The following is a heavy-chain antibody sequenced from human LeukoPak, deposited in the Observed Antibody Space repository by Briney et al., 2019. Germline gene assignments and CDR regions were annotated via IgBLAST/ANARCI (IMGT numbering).Heavy chain of an antibody. Sequence: SVTVSCKASGGTFSSYAISWVRQAPGQGLEWMGGIIPIFGTANYAQKFQGSVTITADESTSTAYMELSSLRSEDTAVYYCARDAPGRNILTGYLDYWGQGTLVTVSS. CDR3: ARDAPGRNILTGYLDY. CDR1: GGTFSSYA. V-gene: IGHV1-69*01. D-gene: IGHD3-9*01. J-gene: IGHJ4*02. CDR2: IIPIFGTA.